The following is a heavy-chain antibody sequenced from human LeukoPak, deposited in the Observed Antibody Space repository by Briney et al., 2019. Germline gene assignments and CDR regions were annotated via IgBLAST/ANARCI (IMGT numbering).Heavy chain of an antibody. V-gene: IGHV3-11*01. J-gene: IGHJ4*02. Sequence: GGSLRLSCAASGFTFSDYYMSWIRQAPGKGLERVSYISSSGSTIYYADSVKGRFTISRDNAKNSLYLQMNSLRAEDTAIYYCARGLPATLLDYWGQGTLVTVSS. D-gene: IGHD2-2*01. CDR2: ISSSGSTI. CDR1: GFTFSDYY. CDR3: ARGLPATLLDY.